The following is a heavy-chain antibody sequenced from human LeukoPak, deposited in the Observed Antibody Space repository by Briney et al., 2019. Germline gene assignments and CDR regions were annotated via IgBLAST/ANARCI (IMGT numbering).Heavy chain of an antibody. J-gene: IGHJ4*02. D-gene: IGHD3-22*01. CDR3: ARHYYDSTGYYYFDY. CDR2: MYYSGKT. V-gene: IGHV4-39*02. CDR1: GDAITGSTYY. Sequence: KASETLSLTCTVSGDAITGSTYYWGWIRLPPGKGLEWIGSMYYSGKTYYNPSLKSRVTMSADTSKNLFSLKLSSVTAADTAVYYCARHYYDSTGYYYFDYWGQGTLVTVSS.